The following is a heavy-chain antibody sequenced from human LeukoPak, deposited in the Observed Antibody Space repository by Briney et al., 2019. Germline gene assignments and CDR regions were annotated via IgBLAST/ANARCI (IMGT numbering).Heavy chain of an antibody. J-gene: IGHJ4*02. V-gene: IGHV4-34*01. D-gene: IGHD2-15*01. CDR3: AGLLGYCSGGSCSYYFDC. Sequence: SETLSLTCAVYGGSFSGYYWSWIRQPPGKGLEWIGEINHSGSTNYNPSLKSRVTISVDTSKNQFSLKLSSVTAADTAVYYCAGLLGYCSGGSCSYYFDCWGQGTLVTVSS. CDR1: GGSFSGYY. CDR2: INHSGST.